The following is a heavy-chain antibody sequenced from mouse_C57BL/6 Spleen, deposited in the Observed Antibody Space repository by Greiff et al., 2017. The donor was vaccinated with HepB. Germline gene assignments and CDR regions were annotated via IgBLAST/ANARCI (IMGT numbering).Heavy chain of an antibody. CDR3: ARYYDYDPLYAMDY. J-gene: IGHJ4*01. CDR1: GYAFSSSW. CDR2: IYPGDGDT. Sequence: QVQLKQSGPELVKPGASVKISCKASGYAFSSSWMNWVKQRPGKGLEWIGRIYPGDGDTNYNGKFKGKATLTADKSSSTAYMQLSSLTSEDSAVYFCARYYDYDPLYAMDYWGQGTSVTVSS. V-gene: IGHV1-82*01. D-gene: IGHD2-4*01.